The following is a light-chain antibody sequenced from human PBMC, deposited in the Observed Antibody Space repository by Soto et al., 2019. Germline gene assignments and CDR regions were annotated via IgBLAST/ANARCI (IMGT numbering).Light chain of an antibody. CDR3: QQYGSSPRT. CDR2: GAS. J-gene: IGKJ1*01. CDR1: QSVSNNY. V-gene: IGKV3-20*01. Sequence: EIVLTQSPGTLSLSPGERATLSFRASQSVSNNYLAWYQQKPGQAPRLLIYGASVRATGIPDRFSGSGSGTDFTLTITRLEPEDFAVYYCQQYGSSPRTFGQGTKVDIK.